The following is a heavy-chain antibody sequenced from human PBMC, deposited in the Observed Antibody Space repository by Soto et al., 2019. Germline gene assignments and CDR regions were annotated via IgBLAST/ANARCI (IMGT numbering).Heavy chain of an antibody. D-gene: IGHD3-10*01. Sequence: QAHLVESGGDLVKPGGSLRLSCAASGFTFSDYYMSWIRQAPGKGLEWISYISSSGNTVYYADSVEGRFTISRDNAQNALYLQMNNLRAEDTAVYYCARDSRVYYGSGRSVDGWGQGTLVTVSS. CDR3: ARDSRVYYGSGRSVDG. V-gene: IGHV3-11*01. CDR1: GFTFSDYY. CDR2: ISSSGNTV. J-gene: IGHJ4*02.